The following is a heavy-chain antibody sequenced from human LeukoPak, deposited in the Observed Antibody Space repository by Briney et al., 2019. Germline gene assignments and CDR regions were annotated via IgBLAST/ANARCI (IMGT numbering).Heavy chain of an antibody. D-gene: IGHD2-2*01. J-gene: IGHJ6*03. CDR2: MNPKSSNT. V-gene: IGHV1-8*03. CDR1: GYTFTSYD. CDR3: ARRAVDNSYYYYMDV. Sequence: WASVKVSCKASGYTFTSYDINWVRQVTGQGLEWMGWMNPKSSNTGYAQKFQGRVTITRNTSISTAYMEVSSLRYEDTAVYYCARRAVDNSYYYYMDVWGKGTTVTVSS.